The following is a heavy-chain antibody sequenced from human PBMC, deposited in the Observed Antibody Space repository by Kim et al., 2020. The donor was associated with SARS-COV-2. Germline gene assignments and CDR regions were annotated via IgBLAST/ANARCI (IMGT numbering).Heavy chain of an antibody. CDR1: GFTFSSYW. CDR3: ARDRVAVAGHWYFDL. Sequence: GGSLRLSCAASGFTFSSYWMSWVRQAPGKGLEWVANIKQDGSEKYYVDSVKGRFTISRDNAKNSLYLQMNSLRAEDTAVYYCARDRVAVAGHWYFDLWGRGTLVTVSS. J-gene: IGHJ2*01. V-gene: IGHV3-7*01. D-gene: IGHD6-19*01. CDR2: IKQDGSEK.